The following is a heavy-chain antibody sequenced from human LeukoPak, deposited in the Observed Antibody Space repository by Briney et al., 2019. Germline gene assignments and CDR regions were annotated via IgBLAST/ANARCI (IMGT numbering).Heavy chain of an antibody. CDR1: GFTFNNYA. Sequence: GGSLRLSCTASGFTFNNYAMTWVRQAPGKGLEWVSAITGSGAYTNYADSVKGRFTISRDNSKNTIYLQMNSLGADDTAVYYCAKRRHDYGDYYYMDVWGKGTTVTVSS. V-gene: IGHV3-23*01. CDR2: ITGSGAYT. D-gene: IGHD4-17*01. CDR3: AKRRHDYGDYYYMDV. J-gene: IGHJ6*03.